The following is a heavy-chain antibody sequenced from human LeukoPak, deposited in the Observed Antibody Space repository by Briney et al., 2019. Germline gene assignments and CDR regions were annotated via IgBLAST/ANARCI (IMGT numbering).Heavy chain of an antibody. V-gene: IGHV4-59*01. CDR3: ARDLKLDGSSGYYAFDI. Sequence: SETLSLTCTVSGGSITDYYWGWIRQPPGKGLEWIGYDYYSGSSNYNPSLKSRVTISLDTSKNQFSLKMSSVTAADTAVYYCARDLKLDGSSGYYAFDIWGQGTVVTVSS. CDR1: GGSITDYY. CDR2: DYYSGSS. D-gene: IGHD3-22*01. J-gene: IGHJ3*02.